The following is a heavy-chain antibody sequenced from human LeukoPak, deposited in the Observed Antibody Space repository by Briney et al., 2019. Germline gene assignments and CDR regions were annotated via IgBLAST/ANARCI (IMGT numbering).Heavy chain of an antibody. Sequence: SETLSLTCTVSGGSINSDYWSWVRQPPGKGLEWIGYIYYSGSSTNYNPTLKSRVTISIDRSKTQFSLKLSSVTAADTAVYYCASSSATEGVDYWGQGTLVTVSS. CDR3: ASSSATEGVDY. CDR1: GGSINSDY. V-gene: IGHV4-59*08. J-gene: IGHJ4*02. D-gene: IGHD4-11*01. CDR2: IYYSGSST.